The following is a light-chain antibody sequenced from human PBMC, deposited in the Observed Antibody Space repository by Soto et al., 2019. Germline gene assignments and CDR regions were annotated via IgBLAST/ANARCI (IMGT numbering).Light chain of an antibody. V-gene: IGLV2-14*01. J-gene: IGLJ2*01. CDR2: EVS. CDR3: SSFSSTSTLL. CDR1: SRDIGVYNY. Sequence: QSVLTQPTSVSGSPGQSITISCTGTSRDIGVYNYVSWYQQHPGKAPKLMLYEVSNRPLGISVRFSGSKSGNTASLTISGLQVEDEGDYYCSSFSSTSTLLFGGGTKLTVL.